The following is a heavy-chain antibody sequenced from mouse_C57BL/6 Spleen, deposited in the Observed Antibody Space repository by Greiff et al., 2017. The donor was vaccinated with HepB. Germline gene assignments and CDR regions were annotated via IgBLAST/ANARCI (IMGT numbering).Heavy chain of an antibody. D-gene: IGHD6-1*01. V-gene: IGHV1-69*01. Sequence: VQLKQPGAELVMPGASVKLSCKASGYTFTSYWMHWVKQRPGQGLEWIGEIDPSDSYTNYNQKFKGKSTLTVDKSSSTAYMQLSSLTSEDSAVYYCAKGSSQAMDYWGQGTSVTVSS. CDR3: AKGSSQAMDY. J-gene: IGHJ4*01. CDR2: IDPSDSYT. CDR1: GYTFTSYW.